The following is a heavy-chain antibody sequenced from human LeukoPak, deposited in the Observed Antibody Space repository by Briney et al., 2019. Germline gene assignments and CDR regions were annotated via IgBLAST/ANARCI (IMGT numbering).Heavy chain of an antibody. CDR1: GGSISSYY. CDR2: IYYSGST. CDR3: ARDRSPIEGYTPGEFDF. Sequence: SETLSLTCTVSGGSISSYYWSWIRQPPGKGLEWIGYIYYSGSTNYNPSLKSRVTISVDTSKDQFSLKLSSVTAADTAVYYCARDRSPIEGYTPGEFDFWGQGTLVTVSS. V-gene: IGHV4-59*01. J-gene: IGHJ4*02. D-gene: IGHD5-24*01.